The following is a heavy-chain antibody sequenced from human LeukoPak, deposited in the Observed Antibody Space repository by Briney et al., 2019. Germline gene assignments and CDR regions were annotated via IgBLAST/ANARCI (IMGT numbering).Heavy chain of an antibody. D-gene: IGHD3-9*01. CDR1: GFTFSNYG. CDR3: ARDEIYYDILTGYRHFDY. J-gene: IGHJ4*02. Sequence: GGSLRLSCAASGFTFSNYGMHWVRQAPGKGLEWVANIKQDGSEKKYLDSVKGRFTISRDNAKNSMYLQMNSLRAEDTAVYYCARDEIYYDILTGYRHFDYWGQGTLVTVFS. CDR2: IKQDGSEK. V-gene: IGHV3-7*01.